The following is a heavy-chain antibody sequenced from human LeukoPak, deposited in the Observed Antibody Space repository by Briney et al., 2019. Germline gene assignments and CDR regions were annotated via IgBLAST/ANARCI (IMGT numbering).Heavy chain of an antibody. CDR3: ARHVALWWFDP. V-gene: IGHV4-34*01. CDR2: INHSGST. CDR1: GGSFSGYY. J-gene: IGHJ5*02. D-gene: IGHD2-15*01. Sequence: SETLSLTCAVYGGSFSGYYWSWIRQPPGKGLEWIGEINHSGSTNYNPSLNSRVTISVHTSKNQFSLHLSSVTATDTALYYCARHVALWWFDPWGQGTLVTVSS.